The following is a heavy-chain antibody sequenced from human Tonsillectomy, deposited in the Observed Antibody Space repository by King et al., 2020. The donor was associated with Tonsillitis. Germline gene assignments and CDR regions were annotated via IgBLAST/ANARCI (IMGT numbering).Heavy chain of an antibody. CDR3: ARNPGGYYYGMDV. CDR2: IYYSGST. CDR1: GGSISSYY. Sequence: VQLQESGPGLVKPSETLSLTCTVAGGSISSYYWSWIRQPPGKGLEWIGYIYYSGSTNYNPSLNSRVTISVDTSKNPFSLKLSSVTAADTAVYYCARNPGGYYYGMDVWGQGTTVTVSS. J-gene: IGHJ6*02. V-gene: IGHV4-59*01.